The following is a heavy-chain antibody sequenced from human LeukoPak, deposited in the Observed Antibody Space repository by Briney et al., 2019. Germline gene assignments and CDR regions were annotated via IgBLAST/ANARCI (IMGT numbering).Heavy chain of an antibody. CDR3: TTNDAFDI. CDR2: IKRKADGATT. Sequence: KPGGSLRLSCGASGFSFSSYEMNWVRQAPGKGLEWVGRIKRKADGATTDYAAPVKGRFIISRDDSKNTLYLQMNSLKTEDTALYYCTTNDAFDIWGQGTLVTVSS. CDR1: GFSFSSYE. J-gene: IGHJ3*02. V-gene: IGHV3-15*01.